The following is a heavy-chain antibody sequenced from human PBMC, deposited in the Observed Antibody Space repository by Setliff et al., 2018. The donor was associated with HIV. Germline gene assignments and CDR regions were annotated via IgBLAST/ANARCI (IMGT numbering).Heavy chain of an antibody. J-gene: IGHJ4*02. CDR3: ATRPRIAARPFDY. V-gene: IGHV4-31*03. Sequence: PSEPLSLTCSVSGASVGSGDYYWHWTRQHPEKALEWIGYIFHSGDTYYNPSLKSRIPMSVDTSKNQFSLELTSLAAADTAVYYCATRPRIAARPFDYWGQGMLVTVSS. CDR2: IFHSGDT. CDR1: GASVGSGDYY. D-gene: IGHD6-6*01.